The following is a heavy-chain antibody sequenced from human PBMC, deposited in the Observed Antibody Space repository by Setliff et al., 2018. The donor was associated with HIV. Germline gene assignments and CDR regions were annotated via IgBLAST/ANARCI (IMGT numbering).Heavy chain of an antibody. D-gene: IGHD2-15*01. Sequence: LSLSCAASGFTFSDYYMSWIRQAPGKGLEWVSYISSSGSTIYYADSVKGRFTISRDNAKNSLYLQMNSLRAEDTAVYYCARRGRYCSGGSCLLGGMDVWGQGTTVTVSS. CDR3: ARRGRYCSGGSCLLGGMDV. CDR2: ISSSGSTI. V-gene: IGHV3-11*04. J-gene: IGHJ6*02. CDR1: GFTFSDYY.